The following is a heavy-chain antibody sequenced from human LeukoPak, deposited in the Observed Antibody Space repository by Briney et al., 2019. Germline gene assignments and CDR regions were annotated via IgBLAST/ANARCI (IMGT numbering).Heavy chain of an antibody. CDR2: TSDRGDYT. CDR1: GFTFTSYF. D-gene: IGHD1-26*01. J-gene: IGHJ4*02. CDR3: AKKAQYNGNYPLDY. Sequence: GSLRLSCAASGFTFTSYFNRWVRQAPGEGLGWVSGTSDRGDYTYYADSVKGRFTISRDNSKNTLYLQMNSLRAEDTALYFCAKKAQYNGNYPLDYWGQGTLVTVSS. V-gene: IGHV3-23*01.